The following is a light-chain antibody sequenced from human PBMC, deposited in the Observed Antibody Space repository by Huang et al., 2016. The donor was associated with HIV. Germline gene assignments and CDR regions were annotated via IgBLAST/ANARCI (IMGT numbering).Light chain of an antibody. J-gene: IGKJ5*01. V-gene: IGKV3-20*01. Sequence: ETVLTQSPGTLSLSPGERATLSCRASQSVSSYYLAWYQQKPGQAPRLLIYGTSSRATGIPDRCSGSGSGTDFTLTISRLEPEDFAVYYCQHCGTSPITFGQGTRLEIK. CDR3: QHCGTSPIT. CDR2: GTS. CDR1: QSVSSYY.